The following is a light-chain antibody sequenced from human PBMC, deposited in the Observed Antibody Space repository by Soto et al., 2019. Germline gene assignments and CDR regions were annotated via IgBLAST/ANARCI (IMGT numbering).Light chain of an antibody. J-gene: IGKJ4*01. CDR3: HQYGRATPLT. CDR2: GAS. Sequence: EIVLTQSPGTLSFSPGERATLSCRASQSVWNNYLAWYQQKPGQAPRLVIYGASWRATSIPDRFSGSGSGADCTLTISSMEPEDFAVYSCHQYGRATPLTFGGGTKVEIK. CDR1: QSVWNNY. V-gene: IGKV3-20*01.